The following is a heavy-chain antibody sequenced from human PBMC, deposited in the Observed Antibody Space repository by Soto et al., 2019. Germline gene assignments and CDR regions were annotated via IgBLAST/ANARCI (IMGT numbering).Heavy chain of an antibody. J-gene: IGHJ6*02. CDR1: GYIFTGYH. CDR3: ARDGVDTAMVTSALYV. Sequence: SVKVSCKASGYIFTGYHMHWVRQAPGQGLEWMGGIIPIFGTANYAQKFQGRVTITADESTSTAYMELSSLRSEDTAVYYCARDGVDTAMVTSALYVWGQGTTVTVSS. V-gene: IGHV1-69*13. CDR2: IIPIFGTA. D-gene: IGHD5-18*01.